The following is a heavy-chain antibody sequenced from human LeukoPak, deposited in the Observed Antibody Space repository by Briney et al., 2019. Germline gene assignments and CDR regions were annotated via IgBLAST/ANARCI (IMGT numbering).Heavy chain of an antibody. CDR3: AKDGYAMVSFFDY. CDR2: ISGSGGNT. V-gene: IGHV3-23*01. J-gene: IGHJ4*02. D-gene: IGHD4/OR15-4a*01. CDR1: GFTFSSYA. Sequence: GGSLRLSCAASGFTFSSYAMTWVRQAPGEGLEWVSGISGSGGNTYYADSVKGRFTISRDNSKNTLYLQLNSLRAEDTAVYYCAKDGYAMVSFFDYWGQGTLVSVSS.